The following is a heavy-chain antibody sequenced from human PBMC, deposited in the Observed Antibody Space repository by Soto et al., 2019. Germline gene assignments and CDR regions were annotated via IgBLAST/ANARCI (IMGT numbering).Heavy chain of an antibody. CDR1: GYAFTTYG. CDR2: ISAHNGNT. CDR3: ARGRFGDY. Sequence: QVHLVQSGAEVKKPGASVKVSCEGSGYAFTTYGITWVRQAPGQGLEWMGWISAHNGNTNYAQKRQGSVTVTRDTSTSTAYMELRSLRSDDTAVYYCARGRFGDYWGQGALVTVSS. V-gene: IGHV1-18*01. D-gene: IGHD3-10*01. J-gene: IGHJ4*02.